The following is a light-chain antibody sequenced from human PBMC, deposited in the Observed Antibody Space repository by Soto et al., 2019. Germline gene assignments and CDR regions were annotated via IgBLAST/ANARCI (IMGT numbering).Light chain of an antibody. CDR1: QSLYNSNNLNY. J-gene: IGKJ2*01. V-gene: IGKV4-1*01. CDR2: WAS. Sequence: DIVMTQSPDSLAVSLGERATINCKSSQSLYNSNNLNYLAWYQQKPGQPPKLLLYWASTRGSGVPDRFSGSGSGTDFTLTISSLQAADVAVYYCQQYHSNPSTFGQGTKLEIK. CDR3: QQYHSNPST.